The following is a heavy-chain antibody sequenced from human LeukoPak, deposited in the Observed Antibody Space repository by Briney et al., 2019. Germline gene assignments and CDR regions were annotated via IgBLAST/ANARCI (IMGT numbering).Heavy chain of an antibody. CDR3: ARGHYGDPKDY. J-gene: IGHJ4*02. CDR2: INHSGST. Sequence: SETLSLTCAVYGGSLSGYYWSWIRQPPGKGLEWIGEINHSGSTNYNPSLKSRVTISVDTSKNQFSLKLSSVTAADTAVYYCARGHYGDPKDYWGQGTLVTVSS. D-gene: IGHD4-17*01. V-gene: IGHV4-34*01. CDR1: GGSLSGYY.